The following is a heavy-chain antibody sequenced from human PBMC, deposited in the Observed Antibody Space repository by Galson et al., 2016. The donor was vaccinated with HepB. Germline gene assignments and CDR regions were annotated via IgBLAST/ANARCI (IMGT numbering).Heavy chain of an antibody. J-gene: IGHJ4*02. CDR2: ISGDGHST. Sequence: SLRLSCAASGFTFSTYVMSWVRQAPGKGLEWVSGISGDGHSTYYADSVKGRFTISRDNSKNTLYLQMNSLRADDTALYYCAKDRDHFGDYVFDYWGQGTLVTGSS. D-gene: IGHD4-17*01. CDR3: AKDRDHFGDYVFDY. V-gene: IGHV3-23*01. CDR1: GFTFSTYV.